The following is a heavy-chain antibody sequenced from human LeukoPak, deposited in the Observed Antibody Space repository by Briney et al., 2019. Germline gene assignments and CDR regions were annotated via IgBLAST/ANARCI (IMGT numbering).Heavy chain of an antibody. D-gene: IGHD2-2*01. CDR1: GFTVSAYD. J-gene: IGHJ3*02. CDR2: IAIAGGT. Sequence: GGSLRLSCVVAGFTVSAYDMHWARQTTGNGLEWVSGIAIAGGTFYPDSVKGRFTISRDNAKNFLYLQMNSLRAGDTAVYFCVRGLGRSTAFDIWGQGTMVIVSS. V-gene: IGHV3-13*04. CDR3: VRGLGRSTAFDI.